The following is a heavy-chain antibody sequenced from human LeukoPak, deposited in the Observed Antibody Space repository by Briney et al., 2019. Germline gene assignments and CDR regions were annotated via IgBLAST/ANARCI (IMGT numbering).Heavy chain of an antibody. D-gene: IGHD5-18*01. CDR3: ARVLGYSYGSDFDY. V-gene: IGHV3-7*01. J-gene: IGHJ4*02. CDR1: GFTFSSYW. CDR2: IKQDGSEK. Sequence: GGSLRLSCVASGFTFSSYWMSWVRQAPGKGLEWVANIKQDGSEKYYVDSVKGRFTISRDNAKNSLYLQMNSLRAEDTAVYYCARVLGYSYGSDFDYWGQGTLVTVSS.